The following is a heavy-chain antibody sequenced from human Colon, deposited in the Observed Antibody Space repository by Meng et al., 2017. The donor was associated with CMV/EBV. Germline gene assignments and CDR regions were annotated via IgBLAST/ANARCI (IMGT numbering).Heavy chain of an antibody. J-gene: IGHJ5*02. V-gene: IGHV1-2*02. CDR3: ARAPCDESRGYQWLDH. Sequence: SAFSFTGYCIHWVRPATGQGFVWKGWNNPTSGGTDYAQNVQCSVTMTRYTSISKVYMERIRLTADDMYVYYCARAPCDESRGYQWLDHWGQGTLVTVSS. CDR1: AFSFTGYC. CDR2: NNPTSGGT. D-gene: IGHD6-25*01.